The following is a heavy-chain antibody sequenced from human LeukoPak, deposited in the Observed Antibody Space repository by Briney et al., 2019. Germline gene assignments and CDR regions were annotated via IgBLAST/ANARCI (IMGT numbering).Heavy chain of an antibody. V-gene: IGHV3-53*01. J-gene: IGHJ4*02. CDR1: GFTVITND. CDR3: ARGVEPLAANTLAY. CDR2: LYSDGNT. Sequence: GGSLRLSCAASGFTVITNDMTWVRQAPGKGLEWVSVLYSDGNTKYADSVQGRFTISRDNSKNTLYLEMISLSPDDTAVYYCARGVEPLAANTLAYWGQGTLVTVSS. D-gene: IGHD1-14*01.